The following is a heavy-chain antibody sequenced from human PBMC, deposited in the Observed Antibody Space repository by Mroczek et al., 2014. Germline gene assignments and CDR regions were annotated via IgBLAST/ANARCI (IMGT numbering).Heavy chain of an antibody. CDR2: INPNSGGT. D-gene: IGHD2-8*01. Sequence: QVQLVESGAEVKKPGASVKVSCKASGYTLTGYYMHWVRQAPGQGLEWMGWINPNSGGTNYAQKFQGRVTMTRDTSISTAYMELSRLRSDDTAVYYCARGFGYCTNCVRGYFDYWGQGTLVTVSS. CDR1: GYTLTGYY. V-gene: IGHV1-2*02. J-gene: IGHJ4*02. CDR3: ARGFGYCTNCVRGYFDY.